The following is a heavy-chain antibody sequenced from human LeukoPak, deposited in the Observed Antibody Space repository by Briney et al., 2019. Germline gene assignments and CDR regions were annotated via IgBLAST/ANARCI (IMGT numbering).Heavy chain of an antibody. CDR2: IYYSGST. CDR1: GDSISSYY. CDR3: ARKGVSDLYYFDS. J-gene: IGHJ4*02. V-gene: IGHV4-59*01. Sequence: KPSETLSLTCTVSGDSISSYYWSWIRQPPGKGLEWIGYIYYSGSTNYNPSLKSRVTISVDTSKNQFSVKLSSVTAADTAVYYCARKGVSDLYYFDSWGQGTLVTVSS. D-gene: IGHD3-16*01.